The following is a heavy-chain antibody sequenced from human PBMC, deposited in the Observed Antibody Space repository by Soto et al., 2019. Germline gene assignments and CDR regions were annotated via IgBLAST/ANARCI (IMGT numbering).Heavy chain of an antibody. D-gene: IGHD6-25*01. CDR2: IYYSGST. Sequence: SETLSLTCTVSGGSISSGDYYWSWIRQPPGKGLEWIGYIYYSGSTYCNPSLKSRVTISVDTSKNQFSLKLSSVTAADTAVYYCARDIGTRGPYYYGMDVWGQGTTVTVSS. CDR3: ARDIGTRGPYYYGMDV. J-gene: IGHJ6*02. V-gene: IGHV4-30-4*01. CDR1: GGSISSGDYY.